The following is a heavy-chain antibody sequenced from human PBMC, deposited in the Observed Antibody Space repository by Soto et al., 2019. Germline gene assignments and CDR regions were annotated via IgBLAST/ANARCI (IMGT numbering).Heavy chain of an antibody. CDR3: ARGPTIDYGMDV. J-gene: IGHJ6*02. CDR2: IYSGGST. CDR1: GFTVSSNY. D-gene: IGHD3-9*01. V-gene: IGHV3-53*01. Sequence: EVQLVDSGGGLIQPGGSLRLSCAASGFTVSSNYISWVRQAPGKGLEWVSAIYSGGSTHYADSVKGRFTISRDNYKNTLDLQMNSLRAEDTAVYYCARGPTIDYGMDVWGQGTTVTVSS.